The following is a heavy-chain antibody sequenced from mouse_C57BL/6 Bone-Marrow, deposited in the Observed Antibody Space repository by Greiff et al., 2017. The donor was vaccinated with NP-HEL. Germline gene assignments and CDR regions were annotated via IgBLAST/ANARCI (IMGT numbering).Heavy chain of an antibody. V-gene: IGHV1-19*01. CDR1: GYTFTDYY. CDR3: ARDGSRYYFDY. CDR2: INPYNGGT. D-gene: IGHD1-1*01. J-gene: IGHJ2*01. Sequence: DVQLQESGPVLVKPGASVKMSCKASGYTFTDYYMNWVKQSHGKSLEWIGVINPYNGGTSYNQKFKGKATLTVDKSSSTAYMELNSLTSEDSAVYFYARDGSRYYFDYWGQGTTLTVSS.